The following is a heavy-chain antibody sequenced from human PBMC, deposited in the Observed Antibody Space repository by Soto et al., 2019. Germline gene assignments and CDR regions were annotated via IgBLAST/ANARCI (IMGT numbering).Heavy chain of an antibody. CDR1: GDNVSSNSVA. D-gene: IGHD4-17*01. CDR3: ACVRYADYRRGSFAF. J-gene: IGHJ3*01. CDR2: TYYRSKWFN. Sequence: SQTLSLTCAISGDNVSSNSVAWNWIRQSPSRGLEWLGRTYYRSKWFNDYAVSVKSRITVNPDTSKNQFSLQLNSVTPEDTAVYYCACVRYADYRRGSFAFWGQGTMVTVSS. V-gene: IGHV6-1*01.